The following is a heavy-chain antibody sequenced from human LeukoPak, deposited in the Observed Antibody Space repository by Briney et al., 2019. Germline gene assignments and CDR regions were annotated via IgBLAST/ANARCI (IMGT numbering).Heavy chain of an antibody. CDR3: ARDSRMVRGVTTDCFDY. CDR1: GFTFSSYV. V-gene: IGHV3-23*01. D-gene: IGHD3-10*01. CDR2: ISGSGDST. J-gene: IGHJ4*02. Sequence: GGSLRLSCAASGFTFSSYVMSWVRQAPGKGLEWVSAISGSGDSTFYADSVKGRFTISRDNAKNSLYLQMNSLRAEDTAVYYCARDSRMVRGVTTDCFDYWGRGTLVTVSS.